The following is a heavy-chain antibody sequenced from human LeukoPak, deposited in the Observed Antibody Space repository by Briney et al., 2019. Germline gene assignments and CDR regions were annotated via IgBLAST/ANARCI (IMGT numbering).Heavy chain of an antibody. D-gene: IGHD1-14*01. J-gene: IGHJ4*02. CDR3: ARHGTISSESYFDY. Sequence: PSETLSLTCSVSGXSVSSYYWSWIRQSPGKGLEWIGYIHNSGRTNYNPSLKSRVTGFVDTSKNQVSLRLSSVTAADTAVYYCARHGTISSESYFDYWGQGALVTVSS. V-gene: IGHV4-59*08. CDR1: GXSVSSYY. CDR2: IHNSGRT.